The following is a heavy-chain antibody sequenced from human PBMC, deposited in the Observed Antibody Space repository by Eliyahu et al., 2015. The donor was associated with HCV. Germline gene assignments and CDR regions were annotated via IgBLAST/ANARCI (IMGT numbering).Heavy chain of an antibody. CDR2: IKSKTDGGTT. J-gene: IGHJ6*03. D-gene: IGHD3-10*01. Sequence: EVQLVESGGGLVKPGGSLXLSCAASGFIFXKXWMXWVRQAPGKGXEWSGRIKSKTDGGTTDYAAPVKGRFTISRDDSKSTLYLQMNSLKTEDTAVYYCTTGAPGGFDYYLDVWGQGTTVTVSS. CDR3: TTGAPGGFDYYLDV. V-gene: IGHV3-15*01. CDR1: GFIFXKXW.